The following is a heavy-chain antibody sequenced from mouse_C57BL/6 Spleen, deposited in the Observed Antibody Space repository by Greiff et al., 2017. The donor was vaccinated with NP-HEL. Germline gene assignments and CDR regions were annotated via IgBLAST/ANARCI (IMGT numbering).Heavy chain of an antibody. CDR2: IDPETGGT. J-gene: IGHJ4*01. V-gene: IGHV1-15*01. CDR1: GYTFTDYE. CDR3: TRLGGYYAMDY. Sequence: LVESGAELVRPGASVTLSCKASGYTFTDYEMHWVKQTPVHGLEWIGAIDPETGGTAYNQKFKGKAILTADKSSSTAYMELRSLTSEDSAVYYCTRLGGYYAMDYWGQGTSVTVSS.